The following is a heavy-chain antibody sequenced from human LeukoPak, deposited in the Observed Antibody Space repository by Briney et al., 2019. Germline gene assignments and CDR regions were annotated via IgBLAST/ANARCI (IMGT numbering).Heavy chain of an antibody. J-gene: IGHJ3*02. CDR3: AKDFHYYYGSGSYLDAFDI. V-gene: IGHV3-30*02. Sequence: PGGSLRLSCGALGFTFSSYGMHWVRQAPGKGLEWVAFIRYDGSNKYYADSVKGRFTISRDNSKNTLYRQMNSLRAEDTAVYYCAKDFHYYYGSGSYLDAFDIWGQGTMVTVSS. CDR1: GFTFSSYG. D-gene: IGHD3-10*01. CDR2: IRYDGSNK.